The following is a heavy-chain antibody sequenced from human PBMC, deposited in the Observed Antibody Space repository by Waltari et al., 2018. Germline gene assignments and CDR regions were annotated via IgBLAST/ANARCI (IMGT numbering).Heavy chain of an antibody. CDR1: GGSISSHY. CDR3: AGTLSSSWYPYYFDY. V-gene: IGHV4-59*11. J-gene: IGHJ4*02. Sequence: QVQLQESGPGLVKPSETLSLTCTVSGGSISSHYWSWIRQPPGKGLEWIGYIYYSGSTNYNPSLKSRVTISVDTAKNQFSLKLSSVTAADTAVYYCAGTLSSSWYPYYFDYWGQGTLVSV. CDR2: IYYSGST. D-gene: IGHD6-13*01.